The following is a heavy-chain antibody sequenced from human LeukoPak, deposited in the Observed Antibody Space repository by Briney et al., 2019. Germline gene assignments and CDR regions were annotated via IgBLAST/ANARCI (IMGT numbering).Heavy chain of an antibody. J-gene: IGHJ4*02. V-gene: IGHV1-18*01. CDR2: ISAYNGNT. D-gene: IGHD3-22*01. Sequence: GASVKVSCKASGYTFTSYGISWVRQAPGQGLEWMGWISAYNGNTNYAQKLQGRVTMTTDTSTSTAYMELRSLRSDDTAVYYCASTWYYYDSSGYPYWGQGTLVTVSS. CDR3: ASTWYYYDSSGYPY. CDR1: GYTFTSYG.